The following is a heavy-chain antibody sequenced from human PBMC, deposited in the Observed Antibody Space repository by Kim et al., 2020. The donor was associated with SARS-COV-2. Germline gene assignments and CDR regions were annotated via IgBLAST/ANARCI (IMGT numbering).Heavy chain of an antibody. J-gene: IGHJ4*02. V-gene: IGHV1-69*01. CDR3: ARGVLGAAAGLDY. Sequence: YAQKVQGRVTITEDESTSTAYMELSSLRSEDTAVYYCARGVLGAAAGLDYWGQGTLVTVSS. D-gene: IGHD6-13*01.